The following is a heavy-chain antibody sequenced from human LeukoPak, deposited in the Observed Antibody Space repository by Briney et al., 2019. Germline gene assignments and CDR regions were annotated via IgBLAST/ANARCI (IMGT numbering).Heavy chain of an antibody. Sequence: SETLSLTCAVWGGSFSRYYWSWIRQPPGKGLEWIVEINHSGSTNYNPPLKRRVTISVATSKNQFSLKLSSVTAADRAVYYCTTGLYGAHDYWGQGTLVTVSS. CDR1: GGSFSRYY. J-gene: IGHJ4*02. CDR3: TTGLYGAHDY. V-gene: IGHV4-34*01. D-gene: IGHD4-17*01. CDR2: INHSGST.